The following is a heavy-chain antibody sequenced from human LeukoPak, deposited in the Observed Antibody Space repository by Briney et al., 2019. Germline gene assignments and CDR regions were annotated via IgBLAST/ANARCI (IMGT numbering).Heavy chain of an antibody. J-gene: IGHJ4*02. CDR2: IYTSGST. V-gene: IGHV4-61*02. CDR3: ARSGRSSSRSYYFDY. CDR1: GGSISSGSYY. D-gene: IGHD6-13*01. Sequence: PSQTLSLTCTVSGGSISSGSYYWSWIRQPAGKGLEWIGRIYTSGSTNYNPSLKSRVTISVDTSKNQFSLKLSSVTAADTAVYYCARSGRSSSRSYYFDYWGQGTLVTVSS.